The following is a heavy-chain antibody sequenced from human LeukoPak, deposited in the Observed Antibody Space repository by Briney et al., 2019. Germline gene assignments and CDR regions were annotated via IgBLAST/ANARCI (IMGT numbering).Heavy chain of an antibody. J-gene: IGHJ4*02. Sequence: PGGSLRLSCAASGFTFSSYGMHWVRQAPGKGLEGVAVISYDGFNPYYADSVKGRFTISRDNSKNTLWLQMNSLRAEDTAVYYCAKVKEMYSSGSYYFDYWGQGTLVTVSS. D-gene: IGHD6-19*01. CDR1: GFTFSSYG. CDR3: AKVKEMYSSGSYYFDY. CDR2: ISYDGFNP. V-gene: IGHV3-30*18.